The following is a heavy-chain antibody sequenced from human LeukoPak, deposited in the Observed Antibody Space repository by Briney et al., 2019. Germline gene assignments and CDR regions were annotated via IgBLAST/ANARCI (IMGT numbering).Heavy chain of an antibody. Sequence: ASVKVSCKASGHTFTGYYMHWVRQAPGQGLEWMGWINPNSGGTNYAQKFQGRVTMTRDTSISTAYMELSRLRSDDTAVYYCARSTTWTLYYFDYWGQGTLVTVSS. CDR2: INPNSGGT. V-gene: IGHV1-2*02. J-gene: IGHJ4*02. D-gene: IGHD1-14*01. CDR1: GHTFTGYY. CDR3: ARSTTWTLYYFDY.